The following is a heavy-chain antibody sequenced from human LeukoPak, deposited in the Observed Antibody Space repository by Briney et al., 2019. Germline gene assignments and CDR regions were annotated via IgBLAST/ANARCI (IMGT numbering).Heavy chain of an antibody. D-gene: IGHD6-13*01. Sequence: SVKVSCKASGGTFSSYAISWVRQAPGQGLEWMGGIIPIFGTANYAQQFQGRVKITTDESTSTAYMELRSLRSEATAVYYCARDSVEGSSWYGYYYYYYMDVWSKGTTVTVSS. J-gene: IGHJ6*03. CDR1: GGTFSSYA. V-gene: IGHV1-69*05. CDR3: ARDSVEGSSWYGYYYYYYMDV. CDR2: IIPIFGTA.